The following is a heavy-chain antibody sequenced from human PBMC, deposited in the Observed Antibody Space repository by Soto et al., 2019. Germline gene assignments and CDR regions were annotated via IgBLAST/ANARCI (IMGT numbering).Heavy chain of an antibody. CDR1: GFILKNYG. CDR3: TTAHGCNVKHY. J-gene: IGHJ6*01. CDR2: IWFDGSLK. V-gene: IGHV3-33*01. Sequence: QVQLVESGGGVVQPGRSLRLSCVASGFILKNYGIQWVRQAPGKGLEWVAIIWFDGSLKFYADSVKGRFTISRDNSKNTLRLQMYPLTAGDTAAYQSTTAHGCNVKHY. D-gene: IGHD1-1*01.